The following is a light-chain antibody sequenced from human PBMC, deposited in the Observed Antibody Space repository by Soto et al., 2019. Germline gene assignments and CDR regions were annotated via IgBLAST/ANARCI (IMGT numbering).Light chain of an antibody. Sequence: QSALTQPASVSGSPGQSITISCTGTRSDVGRYNYVSWYQQHPGKAPKLMIYGVSHRPSGVSNRFFGSKSGNTASLTISGLQVEDEADYYCCSFTSSSTLVFGGGTKLTVL. CDR1: RSDVGRYNY. V-gene: IGLV2-14*03. J-gene: IGLJ2*01. CDR3: CSFTSSSTLV. CDR2: GVS.